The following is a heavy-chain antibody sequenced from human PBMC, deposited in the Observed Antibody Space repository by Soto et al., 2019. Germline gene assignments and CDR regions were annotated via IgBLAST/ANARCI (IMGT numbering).Heavy chain of an antibody. J-gene: IGHJ3*02. D-gene: IGHD4-17*01. V-gene: IGHV1-69*13. CDR3: ARDAGDYEGAFDT. CDR2: IIPIFGTA. CDR1: GGTFSSYA. Sequence: ASVKVSCKASGGTFSSYAISWVRQAPGQGLEWMGGIIPIFGTANYAQKFQGRVTITADESTSTAYMELSSLRSEDTAVYYCARDAGDYEGAFDTWGQGTMVTVSS.